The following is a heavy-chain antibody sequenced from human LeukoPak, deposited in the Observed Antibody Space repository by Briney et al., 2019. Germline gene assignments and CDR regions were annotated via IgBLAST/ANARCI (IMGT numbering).Heavy chain of an antibody. CDR3: AKTLVGYSYGTDYYGMDV. D-gene: IGHD5-18*01. CDR2: ISWDGGST. Sequence: GGSLRLSCAASGFTFDDYAMHWVRQAPGKGLEWVSLISWDGGSTYYADSVKGRFTISRDNSKNSLYLQMNSPRAEDTALYYCAKTLVGYSYGTDYYGMDVWGKGTTVTVSS. J-gene: IGHJ6*04. V-gene: IGHV3-43D*04. CDR1: GFTFDDYA.